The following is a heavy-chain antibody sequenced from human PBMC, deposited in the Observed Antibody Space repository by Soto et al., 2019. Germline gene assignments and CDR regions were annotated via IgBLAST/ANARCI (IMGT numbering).Heavy chain of an antibody. J-gene: IGHJ6*03. CDR1: GGSISSGGYY. D-gene: IGHD2-8*01. CDR3: ARDGYCTNGVCYHYYYMDV. Sequence: SETLSLTCTVSGGSISSGGYYWSWIRQHPGKGLEWIGYIYYSGSTYYNPSLKSRITISVDTSKNQFSLKLRSVTAADTAVYYCARDGYCTNGVCYHYYYMDVWGKGTTVTVSS. CDR2: IYYSGST. V-gene: IGHV4-31*03.